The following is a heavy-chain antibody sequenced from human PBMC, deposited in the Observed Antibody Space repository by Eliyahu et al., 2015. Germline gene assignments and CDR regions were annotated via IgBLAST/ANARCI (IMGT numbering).Heavy chain of an antibody. Sequence: SNHGMHWVRQAPGKGLEWVAIIWYDGSKEYYADSVKGRFTISRDNSKSTLYLQMNSLRVDDTAVYYCVREFEYSGSWYELDYWGQGTLVTVSS. CDR2: IWYDGSKE. V-gene: IGHV3-33*01. CDR1: SNHG. CDR3: VREFEYSGSWYELDY. D-gene: IGHD6-13*01. J-gene: IGHJ4*02.